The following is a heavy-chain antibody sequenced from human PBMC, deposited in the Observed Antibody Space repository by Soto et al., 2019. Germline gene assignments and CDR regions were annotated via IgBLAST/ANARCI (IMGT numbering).Heavy chain of an antibody. Sequence: SETLSLTCTVSGGSISDNSHCWGWIRQPPGKGLEWIGTFFYSGGTNYNPSLKSRATTSVDTSKNQFSLKLSSVTAADTAVYYCYYVSGSWYVVSWGQGALVTVSS. CDR3: YYVSGSWYVVS. V-gene: IGHV4-39*01. D-gene: IGHD6-13*01. CDR2: FFYSGGT. CDR1: GGSISDNSHC. J-gene: IGHJ4*02.